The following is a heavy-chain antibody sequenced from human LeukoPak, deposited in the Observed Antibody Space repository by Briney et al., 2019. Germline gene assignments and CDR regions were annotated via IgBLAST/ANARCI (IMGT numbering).Heavy chain of an antibody. CDR1: GFTFSSFA. D-gene: IGHD3-22*01. CDR3: AKVLHYYDDNTSPGY. CDR2: ISGSGAGT. V-gene: IGHV3-23*01. J-gene: IGHJ4*02. Sequence: PGGSLRLSCAASGFTFSSFALSWVRHAPGKGLEWVSAISGSGAGTYYADSVKGRFTISRDNSKNTLYLQMTGLRAEDTAVYYYAKVLHYYDDNTSPGYWGRGTLVTVSS.